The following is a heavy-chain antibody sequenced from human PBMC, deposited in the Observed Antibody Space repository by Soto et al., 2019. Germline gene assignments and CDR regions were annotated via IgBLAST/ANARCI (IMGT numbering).Heavy chain of an antibody. D-gene: IGHD3-10*01. CDR3: VRYGGRGPKEAVGF. Sequence: GASVKVSCKASGYTFISYSIAWVRQAPGQGLEWMGWISVYKGNANYAQKFQGRVTVTTDSSTSTAYMELRSLRSDDTAVYYCVRYGGRGPKEAVGFWGRGTLDIVSS. CDR2: ISVYKGNA. V-gene: IGHV1-18*04. J-gene: IGHJ4*02. CDR1: GYTFISYS.